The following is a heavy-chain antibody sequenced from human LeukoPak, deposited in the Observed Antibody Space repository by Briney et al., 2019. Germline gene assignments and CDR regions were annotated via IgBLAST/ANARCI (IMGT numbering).Heavy chain of an antibody. D-gene: IGHD2-2*01. Sequence: GASVRVSCKVSGYSLTGVSNYWVRQAPGKGLEWMGGFDLDGAGETFFAQKFEGRVTMTEDTSTDTVYMELSSLRSDDTAVYYCAMGDPYQLLEYWGQGTLVTVSS. J-gene: IGHJ4*02. CDR3: AMGDPYQLLEY. CDR2: FDLDGAGET. V-gene: IGHV1-24*01. CDR1: GYSLTGVS.